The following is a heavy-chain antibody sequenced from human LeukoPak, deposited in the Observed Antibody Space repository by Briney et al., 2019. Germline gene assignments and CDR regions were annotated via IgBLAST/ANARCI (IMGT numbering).Heavy chain of an antibody. Sequence: GGSLRLSCAASGFTFSNYYMSWVRQAPGKGLEWVANIKQDGSDKSYVDSVKGRFTISRDNAENSLHLQMNSLRAEDTAMYFCARDREVGATIHDYWGQGTLVTVSS. CDR2: IKQDGSDK. CDR3: ARDREVGATIHDY. D-gene: IGHD1-26*01. CDR1: GFTFSNYY. V-gene: IGHV3-7*01. J-gene: IGHJ4*02.